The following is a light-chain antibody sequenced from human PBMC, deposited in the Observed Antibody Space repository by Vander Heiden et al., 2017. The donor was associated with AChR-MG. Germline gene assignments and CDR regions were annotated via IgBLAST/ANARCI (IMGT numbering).Light chain of an antibody. CDR3: QQYGSSPFT. J-gene: IGKJ3*01. Sequence: EIVLTQSPGTLSLSLGERVTLSCRASQRLTSNYLAWYQQTPGQAPRLLIYGASSRATGTPDRFSGSGSGTDFTLTISRLEPEDFAVYYCQQYGSSPFTFGPGTKVNIK. V-gene: IGKV3-20*01. CDR1: QRLTSNY. CDR2: GAS.